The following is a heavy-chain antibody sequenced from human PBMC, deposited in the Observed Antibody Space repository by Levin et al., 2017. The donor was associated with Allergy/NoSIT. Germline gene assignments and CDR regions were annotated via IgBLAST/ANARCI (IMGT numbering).Heavy chain of an antibody. CDR2: IYYSGST. D-gene: IGHD3-16*01. Sequence: SQTLSLTCTVSGGSISSSRYYWGWIRQPPGKGLEWIGSIYYSGSTYYNPSLKSRVTISVDTSKNQFSLKLSSVTAADTAVYYCARLGLHLGELWSYWGQGTLVTVSS. V-gene: IGHV4-39*01. CDR3: ARLGLHLGELWSY. J-gene: IGHJ4*02. CDR1: GGSISSSRYY.